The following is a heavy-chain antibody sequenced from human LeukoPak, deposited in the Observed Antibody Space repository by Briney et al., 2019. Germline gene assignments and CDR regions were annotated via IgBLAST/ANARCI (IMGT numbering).Heavy chain of an antibody. CDR3: ARVGGYYFAPDY. V-gene: IGHV1-18*01. J-gene: IGHJ4*02. CDR1: SYTFSSYG. D-gene: IGHD2-15*01. Sequence: ASVKVSCKASSYTFSSYGISWVRQAPGQGLEWMGWISVYNGSTNYAQKVQGRVTMTTDTSTSTAYMDLRSLRSDDTAVYYCARVGGYYFAPDYWGQGTLVTVSS. CDR2: ISVYNGST.